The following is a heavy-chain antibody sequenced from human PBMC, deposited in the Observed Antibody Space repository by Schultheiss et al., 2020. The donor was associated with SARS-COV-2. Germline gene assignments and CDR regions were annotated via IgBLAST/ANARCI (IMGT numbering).Heavy chain of an antibody. J-gene: IGHJ5*02. Sequence: GGSLRLSCAASGFTFSSYGMHWVRQAPGKGLEWVAVISYDGSNKYYADSVKGRFTISRDNSKNTLYLQMNSLKTEDTAVYYCTRQVIAVAGTGGNWFDPWGQGTLVTVSS. CDR1: GFTFSSYG. V-gene: IGHV3-30*03. CDR3: TRQVIAVAGTGGNWFDP. D-gene: IGHD6-19*01. CDR2: ISYDGSNK.